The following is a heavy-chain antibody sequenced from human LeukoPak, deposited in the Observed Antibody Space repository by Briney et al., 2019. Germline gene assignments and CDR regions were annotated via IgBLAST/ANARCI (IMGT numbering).Heavy chain of an antibody. D-gene: IGHD5-24*01. CDR2: MNPNSGNT. Sequence: VASVKVSCKASGYTFTSYDINWVRQATGQGLEWMGWMNPNSGNTGYAQKFQGRVTITRNTSISTAYMELSSLRSEDTAVYYCARAIVEMATTEDYYYYYYMDVWGKGTTVTVSS. J-gene: IGHJ6*03. V-gene: IGHV1-8*03. CDR1: GYTFTSYD. CDR3: ARAIVEMATTEDYYYYYYMDV.